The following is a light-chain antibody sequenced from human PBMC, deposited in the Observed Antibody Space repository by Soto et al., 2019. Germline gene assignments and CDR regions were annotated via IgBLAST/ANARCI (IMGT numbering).Light chain of an antibody. CDR3: SSSTDSTNYV. J-gene: IGLJ1*01. CDR1: SSDFDTRNF. V-gene: IGLV2-14*01. Sequence: QSVLTQPRWVCGSLWESIAIFYTGTSSDFDTRNFVSWYQQHPGKAPKLMIYQVTNRPSGVSNRFSGSKSGNTASLTISGLQAEDEADYYCSSSTDSTNYVFGTGPKVTVL. CDR2: QVT.